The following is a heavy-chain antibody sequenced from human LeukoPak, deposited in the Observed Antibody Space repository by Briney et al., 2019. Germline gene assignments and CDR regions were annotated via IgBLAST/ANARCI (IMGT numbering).Heavy chain of an antibody. V-gene: IGHV4-34*01. CDR2: INHSGST. CDR3: ARGLGYSYGYTPVYFDY. J-gene: IGHJ4*02. D-gene: IGHD5-18*01. CDR1: GGSFSGYY. Sequence: SETLSLTCAVYGGSFSGYYWSWIRLPPGKGLEWIGEINHSGSTNYNPSLKSRVTISVDTSKNQFSLKLSSVTAADTAVYYCARGLGYSYGYTPVYFDYWGQGTLVTVSS.